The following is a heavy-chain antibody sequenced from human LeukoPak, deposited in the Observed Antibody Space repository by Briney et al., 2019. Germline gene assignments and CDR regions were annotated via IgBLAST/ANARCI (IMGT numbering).Heavy chain of an antibody. V-gene: IGHV4-59*01. Sequence: PSETLSLTCTVSGGSISSYYWSWIRQPPGKGLEWIGCIYYSGSTNYNPSLKSRVTISVDTSKNQFSLKLSSVTAADTAVYYCARATRGYSYGPLDYWGQGTLVTVSS. CDR1: GGSISSYY. J-gene: IGHJ4*02. CDR2: IYYSGST. CDR3: ARATRGYSYGPLDY. D-gene: IGHD5-18*01.